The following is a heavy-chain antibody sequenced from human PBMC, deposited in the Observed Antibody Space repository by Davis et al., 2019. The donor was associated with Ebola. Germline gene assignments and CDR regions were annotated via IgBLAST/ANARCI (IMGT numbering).Heavy chain of an antibody. Sequence: GESLKISCAASGFSFNSYWMSWVRQAPGKGLEWVANVKHGGSETYYPGSVKGRFTISRENAKNSLYLQMNSLRAEDTAVYYCAKVTGSFDYWGQGTLVTVSS. V-gene: IGHV3-7*01. CDR1: GFSFNSYW. CDR2: VKHGGSET. D-gene: IGHD1-14*01. J-gene: IGHJ4*02. CDR3: AKVTGSFDY.